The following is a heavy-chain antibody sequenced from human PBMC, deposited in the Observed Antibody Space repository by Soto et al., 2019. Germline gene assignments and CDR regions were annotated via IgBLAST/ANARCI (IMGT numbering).Heavy chain of an antibody. CDR2: IYYSGST. CDR3: ARGRTVGIAAAGQRAARVGMDV. CDR1: GGSISSGGYY. V-gene: IGHV4-31*03. J-gene: IGHJ6*02. Sequence: QVQLQESGPGLVKPSQTLSLTCTVSGGSISSGGYYWSWIRQHPGKGLEWIGYIYYSGSTYYNPSLQSRVTISVDTSKNQFSLKLSSVTAADTAVYYCARGRTVGIAAAGQRAARVGMDVWGQGTTVTVSS. D-gene: IGHD6-13*01.